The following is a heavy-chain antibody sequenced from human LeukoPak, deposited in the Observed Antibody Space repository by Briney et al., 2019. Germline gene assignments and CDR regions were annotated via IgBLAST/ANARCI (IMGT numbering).Heavy chain of an antibody. CDR3: AKNRGLPL. J-gene: IGHJ4*02. CDR1: GFTFSDYW. V-gene: IGHV3-7*03. CDR2: IKPDGGEK. Sequence: GGSLRLSCAASGFTFSDYWMSWVRQAPEKGLEWVANIKPDGGEKDYVDSVKGRFTISRDNSKNTLYLQMNSLRAEDTAVYYCAKNRGLPLWGQGTLVTVSS.